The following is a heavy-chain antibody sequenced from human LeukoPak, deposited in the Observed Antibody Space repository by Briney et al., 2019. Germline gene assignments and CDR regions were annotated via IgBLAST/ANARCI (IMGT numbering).Heavy chain of an antibody. CDR1: GFTFSNAW. Sequence: PGGSLRLSCAASGFTFSNAWMNWVRQAPGKGLEWVGRIRSKGDGGTVDYTAPVKGRFTISRDDSKNTLYLQMNSLKTEDTAVYYCTTDRLYWGQGTLVIVSS. CDR2: IRSKGDGGTV. CDR3: TTDRLY. J-gene: IGHJ4*02. V-gene: IGHV3-15*01.